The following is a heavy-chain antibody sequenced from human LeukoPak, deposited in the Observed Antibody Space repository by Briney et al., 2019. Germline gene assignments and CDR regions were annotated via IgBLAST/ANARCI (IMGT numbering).Heavy chain of an antibody. CDR3: ASAAVKKYFFDS. V-gene: IGHV3-66*01. D-gene: IGHD6-25*01. J-gene: IGHJ4*02. CDR2: IYSGGTT. Sequence: GGSLRLSCTASGFTVSSTYMSWVRQAPGRGLEWVSIIYSGGTTYYADSVKGRFTISRDNSMNTLYLQMNTLSGEDTAVYFCASAAVKKYFFDSWGQGTPVTVSS. CDR1: GFTVSSTY.